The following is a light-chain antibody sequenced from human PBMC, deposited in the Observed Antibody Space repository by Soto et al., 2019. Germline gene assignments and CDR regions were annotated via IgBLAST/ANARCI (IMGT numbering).Light chain of an antibody. Sequence: EVMMTQSPGTLSVSPGEGVTLSCRASQSVRSHLAWYQQKPGQSPRLLIYHASTRATGIPARFSASGSETEFTLFISSLQSEDFGVYYCQHYDSWPLAFGPGTTVEI. V-gene: IGKV3-15*01. J-gene: IGKJ3*01. CDR2: HAS. CDR3: QHYDSWPLA. CDR1: QSVRSH.